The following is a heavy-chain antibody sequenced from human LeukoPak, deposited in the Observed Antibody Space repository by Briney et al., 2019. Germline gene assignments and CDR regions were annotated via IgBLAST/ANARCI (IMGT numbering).Heavy chain of an antibody. Sequence: SETLSLTCAVYGGSFSGYYWSWIRQPPGKGLEWIGEINHSGSTNYNPSIKSRVTISVATSENQFSLKLSSGTAADTAVYYCARADDSSGFLTYDAFDIWGQGTMVTVSS. D-gene: IGHD3-22*01. CDR3: ARADDSSGFLTYDAFDI. J-gene: IGHJ3*02. CDR1: GGSFSGYY. V-gene: IGHV4-34*01. CDR2: INHSGST.